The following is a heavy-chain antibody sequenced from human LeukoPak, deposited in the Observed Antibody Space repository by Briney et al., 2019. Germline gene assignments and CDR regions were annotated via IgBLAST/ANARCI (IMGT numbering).Heavy chain of an antibody. CDR3: ARVGKPSHDSSHFDY. J-gene: IGHJ4*02. V-gene: IGHV1-69*06. CDR2: IIPIFGTA. Sequence: SVKVSCKASGYTFTSYAISWVRQAPGQGLEWMGGIIPIFGTANYAQKFQGRVTITADKSTSTAYMELSSLRSEDTAVYYCARVGKPSHDSSHFDYWGQGTLVTVSS. D-gene: IGHD3-22*01. CDR1: GYTFTSYA.